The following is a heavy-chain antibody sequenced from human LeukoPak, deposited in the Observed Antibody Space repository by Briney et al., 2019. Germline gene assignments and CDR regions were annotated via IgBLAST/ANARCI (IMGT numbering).Heavy chain of an antibody. V-gene: IGHV3-23*01. CDR1: GFTFSSSS. Sequence: GGSLRLSCAASGFTFSSSSISWVRQAPGKGLEWVSVITDAVGSTHYADSVKGRFTISSDNSKNTVYLQMNSLRPEDMAVYYCAKEIFSGLLYIDYWGQGTLVTVSS. J-gene: IGHJ4*02. D-gene: IGHD5-12*01. CDR2: ITDAVGST. CDR3: AKEIFSGLLYIDY.